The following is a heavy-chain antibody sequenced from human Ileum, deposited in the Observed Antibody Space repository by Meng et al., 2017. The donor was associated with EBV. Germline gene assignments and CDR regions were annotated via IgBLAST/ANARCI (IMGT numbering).Heavy chain of an antibody. CDR2: IDYSGSA. Sequence: HVPLQESGPGRAKPSGTLAPTCTVFGGSVATTSDNWSWLRQPPGKGLEWIGYIDYSGSAKYNPSLQSRVDMSVDTSKNHFSLKLRSVTAADTGLYYCARGSTFILVDWGQGTLVTVSS. J-gene: IGHJ4*02. CDR3: ARGSTFILVD. V-gene: IGHV4-61*03. CDR1: GGSVATTSDN. D-gene: IGHD3-22*01.